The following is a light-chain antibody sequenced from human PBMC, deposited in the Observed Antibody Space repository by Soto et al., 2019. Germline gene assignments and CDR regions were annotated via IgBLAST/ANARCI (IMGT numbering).Light chain of an antibody. Sequence: QSVVTQPPSASATPGQRVTISCSGSRSNIGTNTVNWYQQLPGTAPKLLIYRDNQRPSGVSDRFSGSKSGTSASLAVSGLQSEDEADYYCAAWDDSLDGYVFGTGTKLTVL. J-gene: IGLJ1*01. CDR1: RSNIGTNT. CDR2: RDN. V-gene: IGLV1-44*01. CDR3: AAWDDSLDGYV.